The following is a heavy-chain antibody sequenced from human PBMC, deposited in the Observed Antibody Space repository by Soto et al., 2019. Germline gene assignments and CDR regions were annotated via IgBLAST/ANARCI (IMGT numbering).Heavy chain of an antibody. CDR1: GYSCTSLD. CDR2: MQPRTGRT. D-gene: IGHD1-26*01. V-gene: IGHV1-8*01. J-gene: IGHJ4*02. CDR3: ARGVSAGVDY. Sequence: QVQLVQSGAEVREPGASVKVSCKASGYSCTSLDINWVRQTAGQGLEWMGWMQPRTGRTGYAQKFQGRVTMTRDTSITTAYMELTTLTSDDTAFYYCARGVSAGVDYWGQGTLVTVSS.